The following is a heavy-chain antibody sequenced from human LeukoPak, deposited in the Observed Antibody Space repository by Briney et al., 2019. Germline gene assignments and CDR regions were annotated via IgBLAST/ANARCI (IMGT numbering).Heavy chain of an antibody. CDR1: GFPFSSYW. D-gene: IGHD4-17*01. V-gene: IGHV3-74*01. J-gene: IGHJ4*02. Sequence: GGSLRLSCAASGFPFSSYWMHWVRQAPGKGLVWVSRINFDGSSTGYADSVKGRFPISRDNAKITLYLQINSLRAEDTAVYYCVRGEVTTDHWGQGTLVSVSS. CDR2: INFDGSST. CDR3: VRGEVTTDH.